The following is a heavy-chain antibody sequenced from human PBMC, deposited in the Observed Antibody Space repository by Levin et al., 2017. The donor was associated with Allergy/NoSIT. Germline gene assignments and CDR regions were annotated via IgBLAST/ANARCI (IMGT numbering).Heavy chain of an antibody. D-gene: IGHD5-18*01. J-gene: IGHJ4*02. V-gene: IGHV5-51*01. CDR2: IYPGDSDT. Sequence: GESLKISCQGSGYKFSSYWIGWVRQMPGKGLEWIGIIYPGDSDTRYSPAFQGQVTISADKSITTSYLQWSSLEASDTAMYYCARLSGAYSYGNNWGQGTLVTVSS. CDR3: ARLSGAYSYGNN. CDR1: GYKFSSYW.